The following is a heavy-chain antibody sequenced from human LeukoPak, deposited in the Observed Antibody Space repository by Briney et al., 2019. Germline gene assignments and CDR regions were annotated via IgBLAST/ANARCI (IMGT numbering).Heavy chain of an antibody. CDR2: ISGDGSLT. CDR3: ASLLTPYHGSGGGGMDV. CDR1: GFTFVTHW. D-gene: IGHD3-10*01. Sequence: GGSLRLSCAASGFTFVTHWMYWVRQAPGKEFVWVSRISGDGSLTSYADSVRGRFTISRDNAKETLYLQMTSLRVEDTAVYSCASLLTPYHGSGGGGMDVWGQGTTVTVSS. J-gene: IGHJ6*02. V-gene: IGHV3-74*01.